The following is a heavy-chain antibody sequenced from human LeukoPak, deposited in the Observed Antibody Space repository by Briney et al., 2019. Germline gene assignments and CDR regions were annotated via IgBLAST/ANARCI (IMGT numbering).Heavy chain of an antibody. V-gene: IGHV4-59*01. J-gene: IGHJ4*02. D-gene: IGHD3/OR15-3a*01. CDR2: IYYSGST. CDR1: GGSISSYY. Sequence: PSETLSLTCTVSGGSISSYYWSWIRQPPGKGLEWIGYIYYSGSTNYNPSLKSRVTISVDTSKNQFSLKLSSVTAADTAVYYCARVDQRLFDYWGQGTLVTVSS. CDR3: ARVDQRLFDY.